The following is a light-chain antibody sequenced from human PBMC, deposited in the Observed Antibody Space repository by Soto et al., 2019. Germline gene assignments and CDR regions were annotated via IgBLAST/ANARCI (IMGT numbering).Light chain of an antibody. CDR3: SSYTTSTTLGV. V-gene: IGLV2-14*01. Sequence: SALTQPGSVSGSPGQSITISCTGTSSDVGGSDHVSWYQQHPGKAPKLIIYEVTNWPSGVSHRFSGSKSGNTASLTISGLQAEDEADYYCSSYTTSTTLGVFGTGTKVTVL. J-gene: IGLJ1*01. CDR2: EVT. CDR1: SSDVGGSDH.